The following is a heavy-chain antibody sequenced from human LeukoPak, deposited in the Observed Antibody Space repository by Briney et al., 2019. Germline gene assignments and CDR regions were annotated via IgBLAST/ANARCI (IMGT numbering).Heavy chain of an antibody. V-gene: IGHV3-23*01. D-gene: IGHD3-22*01. Sequence: GGSLRLSCAASGFTFSSYAMSWVRQAPGKGLEWVSAISGSGGSTYYADSVKGRFTISRDNSKNTLYLQMNSLRAEDTAVYYCAQARKGYDSSGYYSYFDYWGQGTLVTVSS. CDR2: ISGSGGST. CDR1: GFTFSSYA. CDR3: AQARKGYDSSGYYSYFDY. J-gene: IGHJ4*02.